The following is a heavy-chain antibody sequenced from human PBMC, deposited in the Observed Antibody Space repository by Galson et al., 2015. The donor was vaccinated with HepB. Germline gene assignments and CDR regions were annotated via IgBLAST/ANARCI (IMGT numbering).Heavy chain of an antibody. CDR3: ARDAPSGWYSSSWYPHYYYYGMDV. V-gene: IGHV3-48*02. D-gene: IGHD6-13*01. J-gene: IGHJ6*02. Sequence: SLRLSCAASGFTFSSYSMNWVRQAPGKGLEWVSYISSSSSTIYYADSVKGRFTISRDNAKNSLYLQMNSLRDEDTAVYYCARDAPSGWYSSSWYPHYYYYGMDVWGQGTTVTVSS. CDR1: GFTFSSYS. CDR2: ISSSSSTI.